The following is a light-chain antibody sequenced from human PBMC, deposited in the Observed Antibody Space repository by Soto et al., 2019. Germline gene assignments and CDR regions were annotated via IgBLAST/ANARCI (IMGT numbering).Light chain of an antibody. V-gene: IGKV3-20*01. CDR3: QQYGSSLT. J-gene: IGKJ4*01. Sequence: EVVLTQSPGTLSLSPGERATLSCRASQSVSSSYLAWYQQKPGQAPRLLIHGASSRSTGIPDRFSGSGSGTAFILTISSLEPEDFAVHYCQQYGSSLTLGGGKKVAIK. CDR1: QSVSSSY. CDR2: GAS.